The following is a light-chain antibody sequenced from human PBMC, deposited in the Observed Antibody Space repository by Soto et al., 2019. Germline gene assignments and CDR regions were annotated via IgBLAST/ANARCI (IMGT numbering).Light chain of an antibody. CDR2: SAP. Sequence: EIVLTQSPVNLSWSPGERATLSCRASQSVSSSHLAWYQQKPGQAPRLLIYSAPSRATGIPDRFSGSGSGTDFTLTISRLEPEDFAVYYCQRYGGFGQGTKVDIK. V-gene: IGKV3-20*01. CDR3: QRYGG. J-gene: IGKJ1*01. CDR1: QSVSSSH.